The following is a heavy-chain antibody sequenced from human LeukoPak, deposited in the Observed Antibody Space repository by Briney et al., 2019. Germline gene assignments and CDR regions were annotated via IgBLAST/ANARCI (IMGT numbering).Heavy chain of an antibody. J-gene: IGHJ5*02. CDR1: GFNFSNYA. V-gene: IGHV3-30-3*01. Sequence: GGSLRLSCAASGFNFSNYAMHWVRQAPGKGLEWVAFISFDGSDKYYADSVKGRFTISRDNSKNTLYLQMNSLRAEDTAVYYCARDQPGTYTLSSTWGQGTLVTVSS. CDR3: ARDQPGTYTLSST. D-gene: IGHD6-19*01. CDR2: ISFDGSDK.